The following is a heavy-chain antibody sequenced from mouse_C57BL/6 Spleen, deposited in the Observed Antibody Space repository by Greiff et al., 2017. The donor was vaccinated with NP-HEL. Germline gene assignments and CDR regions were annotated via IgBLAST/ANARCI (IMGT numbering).Heavy chain of an antibody. D-gene: IGHD4-1*01. CDR2: INPNNGGT. CDR3: ARGETGPFYWYFDV. V-gene: IGHV1-22*01. CDR1: GYTFTDYN. Sequence: EVQRVESGPELVKPGASVKMSCKASGYTFTDYNMHWVKQSHGKSLEWIGYINPNNGGTSYNQKFKGKATLTVNKSSSTAYMELRSLTSEDSAVYYCARGETGPFYWYFDVWGTGTTVTVSS. J-gene: IGHJ1*03.